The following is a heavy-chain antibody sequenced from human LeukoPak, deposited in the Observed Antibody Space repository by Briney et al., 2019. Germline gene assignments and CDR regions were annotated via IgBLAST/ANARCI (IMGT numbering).Heavy chain of an antibody. Sequence: SETLSLTCTVSGGSISSSSYYWGWIRQPPGKGLEWIGSIYYSGSTYYNPSLKSRVTISVDTSKNQFSLKLSSVTAADTAVYYCARLNYYDSSGPILFDYWGRGTLVTVSS. D-gene: IGHD3-22*01. CDR3: ARLNYYDSSGPILFDY. CDR2: IYYSGST. J-gene: IGHJ4*02. CDR1: GGSISSSSYY. V-gene: IGHV4-39*01.